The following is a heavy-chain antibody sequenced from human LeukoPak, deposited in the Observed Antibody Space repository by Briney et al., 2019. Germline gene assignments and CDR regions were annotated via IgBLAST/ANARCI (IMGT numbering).Heavy chain of an antibody. CDR1: GYTLTELS. D-gene: IGHD6-6*01. Sequence: ASVKVSCKVSGYTLTELSMHWVRQAPGKGLEWMGGFDPEDGETIYAQKFQGRVTMTEDTSTDTAYMELSSLRSEDTAVYYCARDRATYSSSFSWFDPWGQGTLVTVSS. CDR2: FDPEDGET. J-gene: IGHJ5*02. V-gene: IGHV1-24*01. CDR3: ARDRATYSSSFSWFDP.